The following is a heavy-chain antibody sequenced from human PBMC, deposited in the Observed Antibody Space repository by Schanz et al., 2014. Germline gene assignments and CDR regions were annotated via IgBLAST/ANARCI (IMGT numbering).Heavy chain of an antibody. J-gene: IGHJ6*02. CDR3: TRLRRADPSGFDV. CDR2: IMPLRGIG. Sequence: QVQLVQSGPEVKKPGSSVKVSCQAFGDTFSKYNIMWVRQVPGQGLEWLGRIMPLRGIGNNAWKFQDRLTITADKSMNITCMELSSLGTEDASVYYCTRLRRADPSGFDVWGQGTTVTVS. D-gene: IGHD6-19*01. CDR1: GDTFSKYN. V-gene: IGHV1-69*02.